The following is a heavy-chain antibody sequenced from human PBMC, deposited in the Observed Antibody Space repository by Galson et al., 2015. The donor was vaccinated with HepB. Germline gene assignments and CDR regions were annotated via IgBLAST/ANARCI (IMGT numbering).Heavy chain of an antibody. CDR2: INPNSGGT. CDR1: GYTFTGYY. Sequence: SVKVSCKASGYTFTGYYIHWVRQAPGQGLEWMGWINPNSGGTNSAQKFQGRVTMTRDMSVSTAYMELSRLRSDDTAVYYCARAQDIVVVVTSNNNYFDPWGQGTLVTVSS. V-gene: IGHV1-2*02. J-gene: IGHJ5*02. D-gene: IGHD2-15*01. CDR3: ARAQDIVVVVTSNNNYFDP.